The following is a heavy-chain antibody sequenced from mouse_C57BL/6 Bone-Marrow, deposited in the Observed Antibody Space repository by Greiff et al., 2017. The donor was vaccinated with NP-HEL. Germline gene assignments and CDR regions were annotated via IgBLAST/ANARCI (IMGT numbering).Heavy chain of an antibody. CDR3: ARDTDGGFVDY. Sequence: DVQLQESGPGLVKPSQSLSLTCSVTGYSITSGYYWNWIRQFPGNKLEWMGYISYDGSNNYNPSLKNRISITRDTSKNQFFLKLNSVTTEDTATYYCARDTDGGFVDYWGQGTTLTVSS. J-gene: IGHJ2*01. V-gene: IGHV3-6*01. CDR2: ISYDGSN. D-gene: IGHD1-1*01. CDR1: GYSITSGYY.